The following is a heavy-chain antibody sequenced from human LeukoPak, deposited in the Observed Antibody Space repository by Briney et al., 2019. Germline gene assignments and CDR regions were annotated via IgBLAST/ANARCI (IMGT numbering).Heavy chain of an antibody. V-gene: IGHV4-59*01. D-gene: IGHD2-15*01. CDR1: GGSISSYY. J-gene: IGHJ4*02. CDR3: ARVVAAPSLIDY. Sequence: SETLSLTCTVSGGSISSYYWSWIRQPPGKGLEWIGYIYYSGSTNYNPSLKSRVTISVDTSKNQFSLKLSSVTAADTAVYYCARVVAAPSLIDYWGQGTLVTVSS. CDR2: IYYSGST.